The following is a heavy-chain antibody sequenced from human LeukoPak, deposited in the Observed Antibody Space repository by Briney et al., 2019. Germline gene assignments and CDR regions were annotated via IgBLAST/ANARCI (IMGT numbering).Heavy chain of an antibody. CDR3: ARDLHYYGSGP. V-gene: IGHV3-21*01. D-gene: IGHD3-10*01. CDR1: GFNFRDYS. J-gene: IGHJ5*02. CDR2: ISGTSSYM. Sequence: GGSLRLSCVAYGFNFRDYSMNWVRRAPGKGLDWVSGISGTSSYMYYRDSVKGRFTVSRDNAKNSLYLQMESLRVEDTAVYYCARDLHYYGSGPWGQGTLVTVSS.